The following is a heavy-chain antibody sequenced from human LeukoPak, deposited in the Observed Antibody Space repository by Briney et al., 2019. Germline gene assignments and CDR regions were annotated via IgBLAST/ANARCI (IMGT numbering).Heavy chain of an antibody. Sequence: PSETLSLTCTVSGGSISSSSYYWGWIRQPPGKGLEWVGSIYYSGSTYYNPSLKSRVTISVDTSKNQFSLKLSSVTAADTAVYYCARQEMATIRGFDSWGQGTLVTVSS. CDR1: GGSISSSSYY. CDR3: ARQEMATIRGFDS. CDR2: IYYSGST. J-gene: IGHJ4*02. D-gene: IGHD5-24*01. V-gene: IGHV4-39*01.